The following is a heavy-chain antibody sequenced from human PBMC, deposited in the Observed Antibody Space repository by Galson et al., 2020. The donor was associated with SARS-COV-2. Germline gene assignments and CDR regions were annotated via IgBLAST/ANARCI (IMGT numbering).Heavy chain of an antibody. CDR3: AKSRGTAAPSYYYYYGMDV. J-gene: IGHJ6*02. CDR2: ISWNSGSI. D-gene: IGHD2-2*01. CDR1: GFTFDDYA. V-gene: IGHV3-9*01. Sequence: GGSLRLSCAASGFTFDDYAMHWVRQAPGKGLEWVSGISWNSGSIGYADSVKGRFTISRDNAKNSLYLQMNSLRAEDTALYYCAKSRGTAAPSYYYYYGMDVWGQGTTVTVSS.